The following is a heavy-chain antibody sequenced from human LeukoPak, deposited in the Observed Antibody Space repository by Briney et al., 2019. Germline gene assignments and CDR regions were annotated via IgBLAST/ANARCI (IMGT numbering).Heavy chain of an antibody. V-gene: IGHV3-11*04. D-gene: IGHD3-10*01. CDR2: IRRSGSTI. CDR1: GFTFSDNY. J-gene: IGHJ6*03. CDR3: ARGREYGSGSLHYYYMDV. Sequence: PGGSLRLSCAASGFTFSDNYMIWIRQAPGKGLEWVSYIRRSGSTIYYADSVKGRLTISRDNAKNSLYLQMNSLRAEDTAVYFCARGREYGSGSLHYYYMDVWGKGTTVTVPS.